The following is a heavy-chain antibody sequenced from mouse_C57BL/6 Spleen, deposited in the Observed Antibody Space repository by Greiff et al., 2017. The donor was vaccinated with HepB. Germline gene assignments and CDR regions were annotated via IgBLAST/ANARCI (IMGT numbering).Heavy chain of an antibody. J-gene: IGHJ1*03. D-gene: IGHD1-1*01. CDR2: ISSGGSYT. V-gene: IGHV5-6*01. CDR1: GFTFSSYG. Sequence: EVQVVESGGDLVKPGGSLKLSCAASGFTFSSYGMSWVRQTPDKRLEWVATISSGGSYTYYPDSVKGRFTISRDNAKNTLYLQMSSLKSEDTAMYYCARHEDYYGSISRRYFDVWGTGTTVTVSS. CDR3: ARHEDYYGSISRRYFDV.